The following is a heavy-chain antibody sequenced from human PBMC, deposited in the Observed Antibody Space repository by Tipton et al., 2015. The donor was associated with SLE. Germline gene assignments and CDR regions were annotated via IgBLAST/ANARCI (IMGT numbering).Heavy chain of an antibody. J-gene: IGHJ4*02. CDR1: GFTFSSYG. D-gene: IGHD1-26*01. CDR3: AKDQAISGSYYDGFDY. CDR2: IWYDGSNK. V-gene: IGHV3-30*18. Sequence: SLRLSCAASGFTFSSYGMHWVRQAPGKGLEWVAVIWYDGSNKYYADSVKGRFTISRDNSKNTLYLQMNSLRAEDTAVYYCAKDQAISGSYYDGFDYWGRGTLVTVSS.